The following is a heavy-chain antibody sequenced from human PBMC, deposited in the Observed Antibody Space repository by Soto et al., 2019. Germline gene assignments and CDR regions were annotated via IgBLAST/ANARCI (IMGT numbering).Heavy chain of an antibody. CDR2: INGGSGNT. D-gene: IGHD3-3*02. J-gene: IGHJ3*01. V-gene: IGHV1-3*01. CDR3: ASHTETLGPCANDALDL. CDR1: GYTFSAYT. Sequence: QAQLVQSGAEMKKPGASVKVSCKATGYTFSAYTMNWVRQDPGQSLEGMGWINGGSGNTKYSQNFQGRVSITRATSARTVYMELTGLTSEDTAVYYCASHTETLGPCANDALDLWGQGTMVTVPS.